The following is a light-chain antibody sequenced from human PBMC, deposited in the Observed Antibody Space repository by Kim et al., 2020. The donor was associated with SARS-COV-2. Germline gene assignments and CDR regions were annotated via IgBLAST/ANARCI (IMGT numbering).Light chain of an antibody. CDR1: KLGDKY. CDR2: RDN. Sequence: GAPGQTASITCSGDKLGDKYASWYQQKPGQSPVVVIFRDNRRPSGIPERFSGSNSGNTATLTISGTQAMDEADYYCQAWDSSIYVFGTGTKVTVL. J-gene: IGLJ1*01. V-gene: IGLV3-1*01. CDR3: QAWDSSIYV.